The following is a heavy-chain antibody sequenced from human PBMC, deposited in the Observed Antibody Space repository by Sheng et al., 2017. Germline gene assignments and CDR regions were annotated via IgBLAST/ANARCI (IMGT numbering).Heavy chain of an antibody. Sequence: QVQLQESGPGLVKPSETLSLTCAVSGYSISSGYYWGWIRQPPGKGLEWIGSIYHSGSTYYNPSLKSRVTISVDTSKNQFSLKLSSVTAADTAVYYCARDPGSTIYYGMDVWGQGTTVTVSS. J-gene: IGHJ6*02. CDR2: IYHSGST. CDR3: ARDPGSTIYYGMDV. CDR1: GYSISSGYY. D-gene: IGHD3-10*01. V-gene: IGHV4-38-2*02.